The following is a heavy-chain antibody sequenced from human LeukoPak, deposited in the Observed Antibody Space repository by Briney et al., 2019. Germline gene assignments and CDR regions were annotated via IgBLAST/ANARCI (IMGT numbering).Heavy chain of an antibody. D-gene: IGHD3-3*01. J-gene: IGHJ4*02. CDR3: AKTIHSDFWRGYYSYFDY. CDR1: GFIFSSSA. CDR2: INENGHNT. Sequence: GGSLRLSCAASGFIFSSSAMSWLRLTPGKGLEWVSTINENGHNTHYADSVKGRFTISRDNSKNTLYLQMSSLEAGDTAIYYCAKTIHSDFWRGYYSYFDYWGRGTLVTVSS. V-gene: IGHV3-23*01.